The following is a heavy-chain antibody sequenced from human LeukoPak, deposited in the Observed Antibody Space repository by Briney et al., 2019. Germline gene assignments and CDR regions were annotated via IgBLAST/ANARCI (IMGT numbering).Heavy chain of an antibody. D-gene: IGHD2-2*01. V-gene: IGHV1-46*01. CDR1: GYTFTSYY. CDR3: ARQPQRGRYCSSTSCFDAFDI. J-gene: IGHJ3*02. Sequence: ASVKVSCKASGYTFTSYYMHWVRQAPGQGLEWMGIINPSGGSTSYAQKFQGRVTMTRDTSTSTVYMELSSLRSEDTAVYYCARQPQRGRYCSSTSCFDAFDIWGQGTMVTVSS. CDR2: INPSGGST.